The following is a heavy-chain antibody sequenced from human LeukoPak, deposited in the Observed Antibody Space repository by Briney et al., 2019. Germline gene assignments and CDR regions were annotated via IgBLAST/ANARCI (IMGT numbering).Heavy chain of an antibody. CDR3: ARGSSWGYVWGSYRRPLFFDY. V-gene: IGHV4-34*01. Sequence: SETLSLTCAVYGGSFSGYYWSWIRQPPGKGLEWIGEISHSGSTNYNPSLKSRVTISVDTSKNQFSLKLSSVTAADTAVYYCARGSSWGYVWGSYRRPLFFDYWGQGTLVTVSS. CDR2: ISHSGST. D-gene: IGHD3-16*02. J-gene: IGHJ4*02. CDR1: GGSFSGYY.